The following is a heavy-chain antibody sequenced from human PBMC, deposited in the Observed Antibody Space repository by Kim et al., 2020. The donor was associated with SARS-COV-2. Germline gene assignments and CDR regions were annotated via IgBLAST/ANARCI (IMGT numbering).Heavy chain of an antibody. CDR1: GFTFSNYW. V-gene: IGHV3-7*01. J-gene: IGHJ4*02. Sequence: GGSLRLSCTASGFTFSNYWMTWVRQAPERGLEWVANIKQDGSEKYYVDSVKGRFIISRDNAKNSLYLLLTSLRAEDTAVYYCARASLSGSWDFDYWGRGT. CDR2: IKQDGSEK. CDR3: ARASLSGSWDFDY. D-gene: IGHD3-10*01.